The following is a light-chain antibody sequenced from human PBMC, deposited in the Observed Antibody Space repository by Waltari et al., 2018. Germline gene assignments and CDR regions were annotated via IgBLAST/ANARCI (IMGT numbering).Light chain of an antibody. CDR2: TNN. Sequence: QSVLTQPPSASGTPGQRVTISCSGGTSNIGGNPVNWYRHLPAKAPEVVIYTNNTRPSGCPDRFSGFKSGTSASLAISGLQSEDEADYYCATWDDSLKAVVFGGGTKLAVL. J-gene: IGLJ2*01. CDR3: ATWDDSLKAVV. V-gene: IGLV1-44*01. CDR1: TSNIGGNP.